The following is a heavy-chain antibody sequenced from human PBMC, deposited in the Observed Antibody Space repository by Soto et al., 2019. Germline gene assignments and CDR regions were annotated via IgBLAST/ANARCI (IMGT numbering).Heavy chain of an antibody. CDR3: AQTKAELVPAAMYYYYYYGMDV. D-gene: IGHD2-2*01. J-gene: IGHJ6*02. CDR1: GFSLSTSGVG. CDR2: IYWDDDK. V-gene: IGHV2-5*02. Sequence: QITLKESGPTLVKPTQTLTLTCTFSGFSLSTSGVGVGWIRQPPGKALEWLALIYWDDDKRYSPSLKSRLTIPKDTSKNQVVLTMTNMDPVDTATYYCAQTKAELVPAAMYYYYYYGMDVWGQGTTVTVSS.